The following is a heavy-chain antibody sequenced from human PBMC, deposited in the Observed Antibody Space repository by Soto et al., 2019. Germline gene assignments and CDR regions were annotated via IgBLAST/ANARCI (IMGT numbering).Heavy chain of an antibody. V-gene: IGHV3-30*18. J-gene: IGHJ4*02. CDR3: AKGYYYDSSGLGPIDY. CDR2: ISYYGSKK. D-gene: IGHD3-22*01. CDR1: GVTFSSGG. Sequence: PGGTLRLSCAASGVTFSSGGMHWGCQAPGKGLEWVGVISYYGSKKYYADSVKGRFTISRDNSKNTLYLQMTSLRADATAVYYCAKGYYYDSSGLGPIDYWGQGTLVTVSS.